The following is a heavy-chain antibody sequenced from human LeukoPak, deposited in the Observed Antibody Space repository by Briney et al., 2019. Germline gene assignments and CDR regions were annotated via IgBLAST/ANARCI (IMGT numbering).Heavy chain of an antibody. CDR3: ARGSESRDSRHNYYMDV. CDR2: IIPIFGTA. J-gene: IGHJ6*03. D-gene: IGHD2-15*01. CDR1: GGTFSSYA. Sequence: SVKVSCKASGGTFSSYAISWVRQAPGQGLEWMGGIIPIFGTANYAQKFQGRVTITADESTSTAYMELSSLRSEDTAVYYCARGSESRDSRHNYYMDVWGKGTTVTVSS. V-gene: IGHV1-69*13.